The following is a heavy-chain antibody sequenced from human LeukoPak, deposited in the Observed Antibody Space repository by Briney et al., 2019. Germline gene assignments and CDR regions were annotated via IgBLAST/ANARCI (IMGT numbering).Heavy chain of an antibody. CDR1: GGTFSSYA. D-gene: IGHD1-26*01. V-gene: IGHV1-69*04. J-gene: IGHJ4*02. Sequence: SVKVSCKASGGTFSSYAISWVRQAPGQGLEWMGRIIPILGIANYAQKFQGRVTITADKSTSTAYMELSSLRSEDTAVYYCARGYGNLVGAPTIDYWGQGTLVTVSS. CDR2: IIPILGIA. CDR3: ARGYGNLVGAPTIDY.